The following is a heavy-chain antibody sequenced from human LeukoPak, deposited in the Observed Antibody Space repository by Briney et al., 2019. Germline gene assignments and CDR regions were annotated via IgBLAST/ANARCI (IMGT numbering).Heavy chain of an antibody. D-gene: IGHD5-12*01. J-gene: IGHJ4*02. V-gene: IGHV3-33*01. CDR1: GFTFSSYG. CDR2: IWYDGSNK. Sequence: GGSLRLSCAASGFTFSSYGMHWVRQAPGKGLEWVAVIWYDGSNKYYADSVKGRFTISKDNSKTTLYLQMNSLRAEDTAVYYCARRRGYSGYDLDYWGQGTLVTVSS. CDR3: ARRRGYSGYDLDY.